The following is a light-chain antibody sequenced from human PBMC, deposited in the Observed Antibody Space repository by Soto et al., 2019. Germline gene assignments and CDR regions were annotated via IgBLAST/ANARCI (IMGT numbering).Light chain of an antibody. CDR3: SSYTTSSTRV. CDR1: SSDVGIYNY. Sequence: SGPTHPASVSWSPGQSISISCTGSSSDVGIYNYVSWYQQHPGKVPKLIIYEVTNRPSGVSNRFSGSKSGNTASLTISGLQAEDEADYYCSSYTTSSTRVFGTGTKVTVL. CDR2: EVT. J-gene: IGLJ1*01. V-gene: IGLV2-14*01.